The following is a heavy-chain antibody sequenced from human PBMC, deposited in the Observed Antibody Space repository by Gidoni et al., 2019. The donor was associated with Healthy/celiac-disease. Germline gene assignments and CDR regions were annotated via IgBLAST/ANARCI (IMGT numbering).Heavy chain of an antibody. V-gene: IGHV3-30*18. Sequence: QVQLVESGGGVVQPGRSLRLSCAASGCTFSSYGMHWVRQAPGKGLEWVAVISYDGSNKYYAASVKGRFTISRDNSKNTLYLQMNSLRAEDTAVYYCAKDLDYSNYYFDYWGQGTLVTVSS. CDR3: AKDLDYSNYYFDY. J-gene: IGHJ4*02. D-gene: IGHD4-4*01. CDR2: ISYDGSNK. CDR1: GCTFSSYG.